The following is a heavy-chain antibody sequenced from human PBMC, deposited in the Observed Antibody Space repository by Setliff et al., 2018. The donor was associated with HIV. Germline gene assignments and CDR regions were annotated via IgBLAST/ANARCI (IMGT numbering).Heavy chain of an antibody. CDR3: AGGKVLRGNILYY. J-gene: IGHJ4*02. Sequence: ASVKVSCKASGYTFINYDIYWVRQTTGQGLEWMGWMNPYSGNTGYAQKFQGRVTMTRNTSTSTAYMDLISMRSEDTSGYYCAGGKVLRGNILYYWGQGTLVTVSS. CDR2: MNPYSGNT. D-gene: IGHD2-8*01. V-gene: IGHV1-8*02. CDR1: GYTFINYD.